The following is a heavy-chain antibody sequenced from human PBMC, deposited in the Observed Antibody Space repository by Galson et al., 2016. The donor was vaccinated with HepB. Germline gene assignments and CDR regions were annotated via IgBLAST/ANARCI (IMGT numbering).Heavy chain of an antibody. CDR2: ISGIGRGI. Sequence: SLRLSCAASGLTFSSFAMSWVRRAPGQGLEWVSTISGIGRGIYYADSLKGRFTISRDNSKNTLYLQMNSLRTEDTALYYCAKATLGAATFYYGMGVWGHGTTVTVSS. V-gene: IGHV3-23*01. D-gene: IGHD2-15*01. J-gene: IGHJ6*02. CDR1: GLTFSSFA. CDR3: AKATLGAATFYYGMGV.